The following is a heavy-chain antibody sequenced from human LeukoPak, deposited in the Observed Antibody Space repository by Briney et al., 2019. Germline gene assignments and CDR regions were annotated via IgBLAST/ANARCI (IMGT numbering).Heavy chain of an antibody. CDR1: GYTFTSYD. CDR3: ARVYSSSWPQFY. V-gene: IGHV1-8*01. J-gene: IGHJ4*02. Sequence: ASVKVSCKASGYTFTSYDINWVRQATGQGLEWMGWMNPNSGNTGYAQKFQGRVTMTRNTSISTAYMELSSLRSEDTAVYYCARVYSSSWPQFYWGQGTLVTVSS. D-gene: IGHD6-13*01. CDR2: MNPNSGNT.